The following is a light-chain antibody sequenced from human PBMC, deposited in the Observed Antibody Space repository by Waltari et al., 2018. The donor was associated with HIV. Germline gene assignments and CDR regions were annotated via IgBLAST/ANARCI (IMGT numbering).Light chain of an antibody. Sequence: SSELTQDPAVSVALGQPVRITCQGDRLRKYSENWYQQKPGQAPVVVMYGKDNRPSGIPARFSGSSSGNTGSLTITGAQAEDEADYYCESRHSNDKHHVFGTGTKVTV. CDR3: ESRHSNDKHHV. CDR2: GKD. CDR1: RLRKYS. J-gene: IGLJ1*01. V-gene: IGLV3-19*01.